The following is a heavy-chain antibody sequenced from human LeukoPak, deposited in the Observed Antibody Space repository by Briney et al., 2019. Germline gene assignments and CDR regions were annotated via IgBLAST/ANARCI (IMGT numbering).Heavy chain of an antibody. CDR3: ARGVVIAPQTFDY. Sequence: SETLSLTCTVPGESISGYYWSWIRQPLGEGLEWIGYLFFSGSTDYNPSLKSRAGLSVDASINKTSLKLSSVTAADNAVYYCARGVVIAPQTFDYWGQGTLVTVSS. V-gene: IGHV4-59*01. D-gene: IGHD2-21*01. CDR2: LFFSGST. J-gene: IGHJ4*02. CDR1: GESISGYY.